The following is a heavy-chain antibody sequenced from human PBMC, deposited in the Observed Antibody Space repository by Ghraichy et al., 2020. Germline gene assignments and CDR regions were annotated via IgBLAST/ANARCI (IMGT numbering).Heavy chain of an antibody. V-gene: IGHV3-13*05. J-gene: IGHJ6*02. CDR3: ARALKETTVTPEDSFYYFYGLDV. D-gene: IGHD4-17*01. Sequence: SLRLSCAASGFTFSSSDMHWVRQVTGKGLEWVSGIGTVGDPYYAGSVKGRFTISRENAKNSLYLQMNGLRVGDTAVYYCARALKETTVTPEDSFYYFYGLDVWGQGTTVTVSS. CDR1: GFTFSSSD. CDR2: IGTVGDP.